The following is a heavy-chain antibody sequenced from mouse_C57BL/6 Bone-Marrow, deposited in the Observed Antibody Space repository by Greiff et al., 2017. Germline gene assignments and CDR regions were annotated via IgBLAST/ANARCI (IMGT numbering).Heavy chain of an antibody. CDR2: ISSGGSYP. V-gene: IGHV5-6*01. CDR3: ARHRFAMDY. Sequence: EVQLVESGGDLVKPAGSLKLSCAASGFTFSTYGMSLVRQTQDTRLEWVAIISSGGSYPYYPDSVQGRFTISRYNAKNTLYLQMSSLESEDTAMYYGARHRFAMDYWGQGTSGTVSS. J-gene: IGHJ4*01. CDR1: GFTFSTYG.